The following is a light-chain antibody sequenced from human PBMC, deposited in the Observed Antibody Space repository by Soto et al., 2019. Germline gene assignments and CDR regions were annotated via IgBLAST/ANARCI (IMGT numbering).Light chain of an antibody. J-gene: IGLJ3*02. CDR3: ETLESNTRV. Sequence: QAVVTQSSSASASLGSSVKLTCTLSSGHSTYIIAWHQQQPGKAPRFLMKLEGSGSYNRGSGVPDRFSGSSSGADRYLTISNLQFEDEADYYCETLESNTRVFGGGTKLTVL. V-gene: IGLV4-60*02. CDR2: LEGSGSY. CDR1: SGHSTYI.